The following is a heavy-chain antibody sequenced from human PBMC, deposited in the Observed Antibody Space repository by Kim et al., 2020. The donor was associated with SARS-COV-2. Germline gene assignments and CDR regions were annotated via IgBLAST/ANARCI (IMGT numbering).Heavy chain of an antibody. J-gene: IGHJ4*02. D-gene: IGHD2-21*01. CDR3: AREPAVEMAPHFDV. V-gene: IGHV3-66*01. Sequence: AGSVKGRFTISRDNAKNTLYLQMNSLRVEGTAVYYCAREPAVEMAPHFDVWGQGTLVTVSS.